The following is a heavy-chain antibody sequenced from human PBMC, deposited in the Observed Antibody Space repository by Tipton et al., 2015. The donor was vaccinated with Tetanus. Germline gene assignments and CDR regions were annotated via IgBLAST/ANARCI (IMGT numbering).Heavy chain of an antibody. CDR3: ARKWDIVAVSAANYYGLDV. J-gene: IGHJ6*02. CDR2: IIPIFGTI. Sequence: QRVQSGAEVKKPGSSVKVSCETSGGSFSTYVTSWVRQAPGQGLEWMGSIIPIFGTITYAQKFQGRVTITADKSTSIAHMSLSSLRSEDTAVYYCARKWDIVAVSAANYYGLDVWGQGTTVTVSS. CDR1: GGSFSTYV. V-gene: IGHV1-69*06. D-gene: IGHD2-2*01.